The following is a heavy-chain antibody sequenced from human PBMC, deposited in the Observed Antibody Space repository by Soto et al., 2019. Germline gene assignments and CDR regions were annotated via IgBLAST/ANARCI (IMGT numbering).Heavy chain of an antibody. CDR1: GFDFNAYY. Sequence: QVQLVQSGAEVKKPGASVKVSCKASGFDFNAYYIHWVGQAPLQGFEWIGWINGSSGESQDAQKFHCRVTLTRHTSTKTAYLEMKGLTSDDTAVYFCARDYYLDFWGQGTLVSVSS. J-gene: IGHJ4*02. CDR2: INGSSGES. V-gene: IGHV1-2*02. CDR3: ARDYYLDF. D-gene: IGHD3-10*01.